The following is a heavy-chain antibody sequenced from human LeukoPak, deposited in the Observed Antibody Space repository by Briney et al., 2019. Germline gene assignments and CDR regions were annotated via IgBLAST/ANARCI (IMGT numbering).Heavy chain of an antibody. CDR1: GFTFSSYA. Sequence: PGGSLRLSCAASGFTFSSYAMSWVRQAPGKGLEWVSRISGSGDTYYADSVKGQFTISRDNSMNTLYLQMNSLRTEDTAVYYCGKDHGDFDAFDIWGQGTMVTVSS. D-gene: IGHD7-27*01. CDR3: GKDHGDFDAFDI. J-gene: IGHJ3*02. CDR2: ISGSGDT. V-gene: IGHV3-23*01.